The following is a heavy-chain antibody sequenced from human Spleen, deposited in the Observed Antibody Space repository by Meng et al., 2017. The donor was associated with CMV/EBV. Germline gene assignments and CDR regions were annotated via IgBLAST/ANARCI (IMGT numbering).Heavy chain of an antibody. V-gene: IGHV3-52*01. J-gene: IGHJ6*02. CDR1: GFTFSSSW. CDR2: IKCDGSEK. CDR3: VRDARDGYSGGAGYGMDV. D-gene: IGHD2-21*01. Sequence: GGSLRLSCAASGFTFSSSWMHWVCQAPEKGLEWVADIKCDGSEKYYVDSVKGRLTISRDNAKNSLYLQVNSLRDEDTAMYYCVRDARDGYSGGAGYGMDVWGQGTTVTVSS.